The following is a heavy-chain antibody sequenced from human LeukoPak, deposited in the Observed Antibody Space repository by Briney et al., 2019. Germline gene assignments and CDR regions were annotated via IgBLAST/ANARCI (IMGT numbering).Heavy chain of an antibody. V-gene: IGHV3-23*01. CDR2: ISDSGSST. J-gene: IGHJ4*02. CDR3: AKPVDY. D-gene: IGHD6-19*01. Sequence: AGSLRLSCAASGFNFDTYVMTWVRQAPGKGLEWVSGISDSGSSTYYADSVTGRFTISRYTSKNIPYLQMNSLRAEDTAIYYCAKPVDYWGQGTLVTVSS. CDR1: GFNFDTYV.